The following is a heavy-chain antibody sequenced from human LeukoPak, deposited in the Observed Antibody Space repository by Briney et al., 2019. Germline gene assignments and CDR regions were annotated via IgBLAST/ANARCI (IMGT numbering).Heavy chain of an antibody. D-gene: IGHD3-3*01. Sequence: QAGGSLRLSCAASGFTFSSYWMSWVRQAPGKGLEWVANIKRDGSEKYYVDSVKGRFTISRDNAKNSLYLQMNSLRAEDTAVYYCARNLYAIFGVDNWFDPWGQGTLVTVSS. J-gene: IGHJ5*02. V-gene: IGHV3-7*01. CDR3: ARNLYAIFGVDNWFDP. CDR2: IKRDGSEK. CDR1: GFTFSSYW.